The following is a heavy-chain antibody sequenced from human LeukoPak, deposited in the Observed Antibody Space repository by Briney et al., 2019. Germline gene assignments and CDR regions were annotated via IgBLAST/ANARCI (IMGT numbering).Heavy chain of an antibody. J-gene: IGHJ4*02. CDR3: ASDHDYRAFDY. D-gene: IGHD4-11*01. V-gene: IGHV1-69*05. CDR1: GGTFSSYA. Sequence: SVKVSCKASGGTFSSYAISWVRQAPGQGLEWMGRIIPIFGTANYAQKFQGRVTITTDESTSTAYMELCSLRSEDTAVYYCASDHDYRAFDYWGQGTLVTVSS. CDR2: IIPIFGTA.